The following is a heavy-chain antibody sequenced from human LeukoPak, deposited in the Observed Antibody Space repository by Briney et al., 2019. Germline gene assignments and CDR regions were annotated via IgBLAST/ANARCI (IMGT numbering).Heavy chain of an antibody. CDR2: IIPIFGTA. CDR1: GGTFSSYA. Sequence: ASVKVSCKASGGTFSSYAISWVRQPPGQGLEWMGGIIPIFGTANYAQKFQGRVTITADESTSTAYMELSSLRSEDTAVYYCARDRYYDSSGPLPFDYWGQGTLVTVSS. D-gene: IGHD3-22*01. V-gene: IGHV1-69*13. CDR3: ARDRYYDSSGPLPFDY. J-gene: IGHJ4*02.